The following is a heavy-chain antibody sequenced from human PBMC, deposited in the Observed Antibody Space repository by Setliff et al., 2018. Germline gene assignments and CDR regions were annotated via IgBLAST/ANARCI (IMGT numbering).Heavy chain of an antibody. D-gene: IGHD3-22*01. CDR1: GYTFTSHY. CDR3: ARDVFPYHYEGAFDI. CDR2: INPSSGRT. Sequence: EASVKVSCKASGYTFTSHYMHWVRQAPGLGLEWMGTINPSSGRTSYVQKFQGRVTMTRDTSTSTVYMDMSSLRSEDTAVYYCARDVFPYHYEGAFDIWGQGTMVTVSS. J-gene: IGHJ3*02. V-gene: IGHV1-46*01.